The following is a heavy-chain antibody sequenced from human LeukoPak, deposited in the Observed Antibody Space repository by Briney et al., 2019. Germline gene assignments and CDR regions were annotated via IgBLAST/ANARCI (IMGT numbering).Heavy chain of an antibody. J-gene: IGHJ6*03. CDR3: ARASNWNVLYYYYYYMDV. D-gene: IGHD1-20*01. CDR2: IYHSGST. CDR1: GYSISSGYY. Sequence: SETLSLTCTVSGYSISSGYYWGWIRHPPGKGLEWIGNIYHSGSTYYNPSLKSRVTISVDTSKNQFSLKLSSVTAADTAVYYCARASNWNVLYYYYYYMDVWGKGTTVTVSS. V-gene: IGHV4-38-2*02.